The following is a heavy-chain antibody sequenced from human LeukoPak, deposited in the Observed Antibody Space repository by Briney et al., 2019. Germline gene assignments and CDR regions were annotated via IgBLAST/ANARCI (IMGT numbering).Heavy chain of an antibody. V-gene: IGHV3-30-3*01. D-gene: IGHD2-2*01. Sequence: HPGGSLRLSCAASGFTFSSYAMHWVRQAPGKGLEWVAVISYDGSNKYYADSVKGRFTISRDNSKNTLYLQMNSLRAEDTAVYYCARGRDQIVVVPAASTQLDYWGQGTLVTVSS. CDR1: GFTFSSYA. J-gene: IGHJ4*02. CDR3: ARGRDQIVVVPAASTQLDY. CDR2: ISYDGSNK.